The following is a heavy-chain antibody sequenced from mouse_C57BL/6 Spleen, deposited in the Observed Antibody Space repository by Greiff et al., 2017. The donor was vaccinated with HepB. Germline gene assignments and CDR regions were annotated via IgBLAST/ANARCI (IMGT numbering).Heavy chain of an antibody. CDR2: ISYDGSN. V-gene: IGHV3-6*01. CDR1: GYSITSGYY. CDR3: ARGSYGYSFDY. J-gene: IGHJ2*01. D-gene: IGHD2-2*01. Sequence: EVQLQESGPGLVKPSQSLSLTCSVTGYSITSGYYWNWIRQFPGNKLEWMGYISYDGSNNYNPSLKNRISITRDTSKNQFFLKLNSVTTEDTATYYCARGSYGYSFDYWGQGTTLTVAS.